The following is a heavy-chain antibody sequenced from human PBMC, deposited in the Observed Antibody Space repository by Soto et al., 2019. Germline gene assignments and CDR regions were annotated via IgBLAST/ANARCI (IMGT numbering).Heavy chain of an antibody. V-gene: IGHV1-46*01. D-gene: IGHD3-9*01. J-gene: IGHJ4*02. CDR1: GYDFLKFN. CDR2: INPNGGYT. Sequence: QVQLVQSGAEVRKPGASVKVSCKTSGYDFLKFNMHWVRQAPGQGLEWMGVINPNGGYTRHAQKFQGRVVMTRDTSSKIFYMELSGLTSEDTAMYFCTRADSDVVILPYVRPLFDVWGQGALVTVSS. CDR3: TRADSDVVILPYVRPLFDV.